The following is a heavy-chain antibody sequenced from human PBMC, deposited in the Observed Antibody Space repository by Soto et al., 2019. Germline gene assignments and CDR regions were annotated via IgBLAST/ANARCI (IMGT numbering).Heavy chain of an antibody. CDR3: ARALTGYGMDV. Sequence: QVQLVQSGVQVREPGASVKVSCKAVRYIFTNYGVSWVRQAPGQGLEWMGWITTYNGHTEYAKKFQGRVTMTTDASTSTAYMELGSLRSDATAIYYCARALTGYGMDVWGEGTTVTVSS. CDR2: ITTYNGHT. J-gene: IGHJ6*04. CDR1: RYIFTNYG. V-gene: IGHV1-18*01.